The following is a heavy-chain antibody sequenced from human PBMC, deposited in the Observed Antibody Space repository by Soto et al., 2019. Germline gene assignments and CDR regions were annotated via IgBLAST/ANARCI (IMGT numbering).Heavy chain of an antibody. D-gene: IGHD6-13*01. V-gene: IGHV4-4*02. J-gene: IGHJ4*02. CDR1: GGSIHNSDW. CDR3: ARLVGNSWLDY. Sequence: SETLSLTCAVTGGSIHNSDWWSWVRQPPGKGLEWIGEIYHSGSYNYNPSLKSRVTMSLDKSNNLFSLQLNSVTPEDTAVYYCARLVGNSWLDYWGQGTLVTVSS. CDR2: IYHSGSY.